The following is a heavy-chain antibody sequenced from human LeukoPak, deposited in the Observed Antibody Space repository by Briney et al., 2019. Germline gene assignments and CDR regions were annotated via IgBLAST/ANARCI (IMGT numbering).Heavy chain of an antibody. Sequence: GGSLRLSCAASGFTFSSYGMHWVRQAPGKGLEWVAVISYDGSNKYYADSVKGRFTISRDNSKNTLYLHMNSLRAEDTAMYYCAKKRDAFDIWGQGTVVAVSS. CDR3: AKKRDAFDI. J-gene: IGHJ3*02. D-gene: IGHD5-24*01. CDR1: GFTFSSYG. V-gene: IGHV3-30*18. CDR2: ISYDGSNK.